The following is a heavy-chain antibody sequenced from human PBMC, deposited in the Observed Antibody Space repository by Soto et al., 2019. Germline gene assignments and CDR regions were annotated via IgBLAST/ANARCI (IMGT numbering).Heavy chain of an antibody. D-gene: IGHD2-8*02. J-gene: IGHJ3*02. CDR2: IFPGDSDT. CDR1: GYNFANFW. Sequence: GESLKISCKGSGYNFANFWIGWVRQMPGKGLEWMGMIFPGDSDTKNSPSLEGQITMSVDKSDSSAYLQWRSLKAPDTAIYYCAAGYSTGLDAFEIWGQGTMVTV. V-gene: IGHV5-51*01. CDR3: AAGYSTGLDAFEI.